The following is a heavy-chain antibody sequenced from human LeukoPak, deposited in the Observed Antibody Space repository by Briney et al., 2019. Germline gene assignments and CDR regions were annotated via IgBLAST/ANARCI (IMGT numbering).Heavy chain of an antibody. J-gene: IGHJ4*02. D-gene: IGHD3-9*01. CDR3: AKDLRYFDWLPFPIFDY. CDR2: ISGSGGST. CDR1: GFTLSSYA. Sequence: GGSLRLSCAASGFTLSSYAMSWVRQAPGKGLEWVSAISGSGGSTYYADSVKGRFTISRDNSKNTLYLQMNSLRAEDTAVYYCAKDLRYFDWLPFPIFDYWGQGTLVTVSS. V-gene: IGHV3-23*01.